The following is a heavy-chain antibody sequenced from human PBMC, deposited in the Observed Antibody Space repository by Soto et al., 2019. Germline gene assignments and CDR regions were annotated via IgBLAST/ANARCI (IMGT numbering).Heavy chain of an antibody. CDR2: IYYSGTT. CDR1: GDSITSSSYH. Sequence: SETLSLTCTVSGDSITSSSYHWGWIRQPPGKGLEWIGSIYYSGTTFYNPSLKSRVTISVDTSKNQFSLKLSSVTAADTVIYYCVRLVKGGNSYGYIDNWGQGTLVTVSS. CDR3: VRLVKGGNSYGYIDN. J-gene: IGHJ4*02. D-gene: IGHD5-18*01. V-gene: IGHV4-39*01.